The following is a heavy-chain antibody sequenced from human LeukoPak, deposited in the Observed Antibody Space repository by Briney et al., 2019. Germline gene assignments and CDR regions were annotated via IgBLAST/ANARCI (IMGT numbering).Heavy chain of an antibody. CDR2: IYYSGST. V-gene: IGHV4-59*01. J-gene: IGHJ3*02. D-gene: IGHD1-26*01. CDR1: GGSISSYY. Sequence: SETLSLTCTVSGGSISSYYWSWIRQPPGKGLEWIGYIYYSGSTNYNPSLKSRVTISVDTSKNQFSLKLSSVTAADTAVYFCATNRAGTYDRPFDIWGQGTMVTVSS. CDR3: ATNRAGTYDRPFDI.